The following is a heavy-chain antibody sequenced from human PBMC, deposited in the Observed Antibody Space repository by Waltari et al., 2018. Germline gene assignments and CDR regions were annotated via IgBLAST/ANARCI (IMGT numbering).Heavy chain of an antibody. D-gene: IGHD3-22*01. J-gene: IGHJ4*02. V-gene: IGHV1-69*01. CDR2: ILPIFGTA. CDR1: GGTFSSYA. Sequence: QVQLVQSGAEVKKPGSSVKVSCKASGGTFSSYAISWVRQAPGQGLELMGGILPIFGTANYAQKFQGRVTITADESTSTAYMELSSLRSEDTAVYYCASDPAIKYDSSRPLDYWGQGTLVTVSS. CDR3: ASDPAIKYDSSRPLDY.